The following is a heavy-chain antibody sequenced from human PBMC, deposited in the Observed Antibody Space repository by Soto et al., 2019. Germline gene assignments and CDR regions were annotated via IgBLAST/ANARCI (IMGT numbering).Heavy chain of an antibody. D-gene: IGHD3-10*01. CDR2: ISWDGGST. V-gene: IGHV3-43*01. CDR3: AKDEGSGSSLFDY. J-gene: IGHJ4*02. CDR1: GFTFDDYT. Sequence: GESLKISCAASGFTFDDYTMHWVRQAPGKGLEWVSLISWDGGSTYYADSVKGRFTISRDNSKNSLYLQMNSLRTEDTALYYCAKDEGSGSSLFDYWGQGTLVTVSS.